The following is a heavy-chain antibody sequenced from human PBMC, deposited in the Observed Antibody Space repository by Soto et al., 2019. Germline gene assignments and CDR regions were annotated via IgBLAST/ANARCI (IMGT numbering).Heavy chain of an antibody. CDR3: ARSDGRY. CDR1: GGSIGTYY. J-gene: IGHJ4*02. CDR2: IYYRGNT. V-gene: IGHV4-59*08. Sequence: SETLSLTCTVSGGSIGTYYWSWIRQPPGKGLEWIGYIYYRGNTDYNPSLKSRVTISLDTPKNQFSLKLSSVTAADTAVYYCARSDGRYWGQGTLVTVSS.